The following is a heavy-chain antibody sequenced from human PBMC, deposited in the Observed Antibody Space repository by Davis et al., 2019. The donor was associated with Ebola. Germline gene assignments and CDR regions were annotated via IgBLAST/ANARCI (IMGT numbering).Heavy chain of an antibody. D-gene: IGHD6-6*01. Sequence: GGSLRLSCAASGFTFSGSAMHWVRQASGKGLEWVGRIRSKANGYATEYAASVKGRFTISRDDSKNTAYLQMNSLNTEDTAVYYCTVISSSSVTYFDYWGQGTLVTVSS. CDR2: IRSKANGYAT. V-gene: IGHV3-73*01. CDR3: TVISSSSVTYFDY. CDR1: GFTFSGSA. J-gene: IGHJ4*02.